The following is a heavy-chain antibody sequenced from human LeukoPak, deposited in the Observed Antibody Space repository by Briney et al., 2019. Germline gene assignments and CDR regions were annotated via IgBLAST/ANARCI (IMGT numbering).Heavy chain of an antibody. D-gene: IGHD3-22*01. Sequence: ASVKVSCEASRYTFTSYGISWVRQAPGQGLEWMGWTSAYNGNTNYAQKLQGRVTMTTDTSTSTAYMELRSLRSDDTAVYYCARSMIVVAYDAFDIWGQGTMVTVSS. J-gene: IGHJ3*02. CDR1: RYTFTSYG. CDR3: ARSMIVVAYDAFDI. CDR2: TSAYNGNT. V-gene: IGHV1-18*01.